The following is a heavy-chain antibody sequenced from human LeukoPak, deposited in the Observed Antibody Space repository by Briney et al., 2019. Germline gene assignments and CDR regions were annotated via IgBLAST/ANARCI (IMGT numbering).Heavy chain of an antibody. J-gene: IGHJ5*02. D-gene: IGHD3-16*02. CDR3: ARGPKRGSYRYNWFDP. V-gene: IGHV3-30*02. Sequence: PGGSLRLSCAASGFTFSNYGMHWVRQAPGKGLEWVSFIRYDGSNKYYADSVKGRFTVSRDNSKNTLYLQMNSLRAEDTAVYYCARGPKRGSYRYNWFDPWGQGTLVTVSS. CDR1: GFTFSNYG. CDR2: IRYDGSNK.